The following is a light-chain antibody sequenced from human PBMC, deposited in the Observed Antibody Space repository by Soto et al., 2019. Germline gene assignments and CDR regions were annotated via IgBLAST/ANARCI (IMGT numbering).Light chain of an antibody. V-gene: IGLV2-14*01. CDR1: SNDVGGYNF. J-gene: IGLJ1*01. CDR3: TSHRKNSPLPYV. CDR2: EVS. Sequence: QSALTQPASVSGSPGQSITISCTGTSNDVGGYNFVSWYQQHPGKAPKVMISEVSNRPSGVSIRFSGSKSGNTASLTISGLQAEDEADYYCTSHRKNSPLPYVFGTGTKLNVL.